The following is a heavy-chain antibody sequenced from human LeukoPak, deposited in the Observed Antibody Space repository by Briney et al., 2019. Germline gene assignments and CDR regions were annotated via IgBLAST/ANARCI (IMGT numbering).Heavy chain of an antibody. CDR3: ASTPCSGGSCHGNYYYYMDV. V-gene: IGHV1-69*05. Sequence: SVKVPCKASGGTFSSYDISWVRQAPGQGLEWMGGIIPIFGTANYAQKFQGRVTITTDESTSTAYMELSSLRSEDTAVYYCASTPCSGGSCHGNYYYYMDVWGKGTTVTVSS. J-gene: IGHJ6*03. CDR1: GGTFSSYD. D-gene: IGHD2-15*01. CDR2: IIPIFGTA.